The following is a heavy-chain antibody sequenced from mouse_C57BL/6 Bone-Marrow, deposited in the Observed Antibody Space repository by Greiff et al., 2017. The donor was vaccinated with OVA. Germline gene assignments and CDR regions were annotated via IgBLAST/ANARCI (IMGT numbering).Heavy chain of an antibody. CDR1: GFTFSSYG. J-gene: IGHJ1*03. CDR2: ISSGGSYT. D-gene: IGHD2-12*01. CDR3: ASEGGLYPYWYFDV. V-gene: IGHV5-6*01. Sequence: EVQLVESGGDLVKPGGSLKLSCAASGFTFSSYGMSWVRQTPDKRLEWVATISSGGSYTYYPDSVKGRFTISRDNAKNTLYLQMSSLKSEDTAMDYCASEGGLYPYWYFDVWGTGTTVTVSS.